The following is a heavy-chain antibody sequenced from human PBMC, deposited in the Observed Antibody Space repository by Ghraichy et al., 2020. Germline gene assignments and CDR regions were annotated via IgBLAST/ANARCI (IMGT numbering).Heavy chain of an antibody. Sequence: SLRLSCAASGFTFTNHGIHWVRQAPGKGLEWVSVVSNDGNNLYYADSVRGRFTISRDNSRNTVSLQMYSLTAEDTAVYYCTRDRAIALRSGMDVWGQGTTVIVPS. V-gene: IGHV3-30*03. CDR3: TRDRAIALRSGMDV. CDR1: GFTFTNHG. D-gene: IGHD2-21*01. CDR2: VSNDGNNL. J-gene: IGHJ6*02.